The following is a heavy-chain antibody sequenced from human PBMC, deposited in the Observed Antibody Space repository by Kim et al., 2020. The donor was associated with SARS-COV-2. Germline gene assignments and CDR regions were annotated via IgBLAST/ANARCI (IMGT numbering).Heavy chain of an antibody. J-gene: IGHJ6*02. Sequence: SETLSLTCTVSGGSISSGGYYWSWIRQHPGKGLEWIGYIYYSGSTYYNPSLKSRVTISVDTSKNQFSLKLSSVTAADTAVYYCAREVVYDSRYYGMDLWGQATTVTVSS. V-gene: IGHV4-31*03. CDR2: IYYSGST. CDR1: GGSISSGGYY. D-gene: IGHD3-22*01. CDR3: AREVVYDSRYYGMDL.